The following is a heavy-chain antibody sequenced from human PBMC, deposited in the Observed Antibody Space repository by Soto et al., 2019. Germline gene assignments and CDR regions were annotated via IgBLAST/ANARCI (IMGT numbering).Heavy chain of an antibody. V-gene: IGHV3-21*01. CDR3: ARGTYYYDSSRYYSH. CDR2: ISSSSSYI. CDR1: GFTFSSYS. D-gene: IGHD3-22*01. J-gene: IGHJ4*02. Sequence: EVQLVESGGGLVKPGGSLRLSCAASGFTFSSYSMNWVRQAPGKGLEWVSSISSSSSYIYYADSVKGRFTISRDNAKNSLYLQMNSLRAEDTAVYYCARGTYYYDSSRYYSHWGQGTLVTVSS.